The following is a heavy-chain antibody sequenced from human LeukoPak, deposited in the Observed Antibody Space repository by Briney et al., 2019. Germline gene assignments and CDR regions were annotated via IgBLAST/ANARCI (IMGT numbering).Heavy chain of an antibody. V-gene: IGHV4-59*01. D-gene: IGHD6-13*01. CDR1: SGSISGYY. Sequence: SETLSLTCTVSSGSISGYYWSWIRQPPGKGLEWIGYIYYSGSTNYNPSLKSRVIISVDTSKNQFSLKLSSVTAADTAVYYCARHLAGTGLDWFDPWGQGTLVTVSS. J-gene: IGHJ5*02. CDR2: IYYSGST. CDR3: ARHLAGTGLDWFDP.